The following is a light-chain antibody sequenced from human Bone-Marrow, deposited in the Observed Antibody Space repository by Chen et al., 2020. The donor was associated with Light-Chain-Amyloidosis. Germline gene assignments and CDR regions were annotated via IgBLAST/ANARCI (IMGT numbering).Light chain of an antibody. CDR1: NIGSTS. CDR2: DDS. V-gene: IGLV3-21*02. CDR3: QVWDRSSDRPV. Sequence: SYVLTQPSSVSVAPGPTATIACGGNNIGSTSVHWYQQTPGQAPLLVVHDDSDRPSGIPERLPGSNSGNTATLTISRVEAGDEADYYCQVWDRSSDRPVFGGGTKLTVL. J-gene: IGLJ3*02.